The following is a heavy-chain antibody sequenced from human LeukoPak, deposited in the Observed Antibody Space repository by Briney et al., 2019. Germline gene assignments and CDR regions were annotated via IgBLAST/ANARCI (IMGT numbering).Heavy chain of an antibody. CDR2: ISYDGSNK. D-gene: IGHD6-25*01. CDR3: AKESRLHEYFQH. V-gene: IGHV3-30*18. J-gene: IGHJ1*01. Sequence: GGSLRLSCAASGFTFSSYGMHRVRQAPGKGLEWVAVISYDGSNKYYADSVKGRFTISRDNSKNTLYQQMNSLRAEDTAVYYCAKESRLHEYFQHWGQGTLVTVSS. CDR1: GFTFSSYG.